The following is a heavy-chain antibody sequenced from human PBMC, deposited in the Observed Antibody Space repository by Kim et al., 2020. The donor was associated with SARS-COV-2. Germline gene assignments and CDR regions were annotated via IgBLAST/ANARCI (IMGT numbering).Heavy chain of an antibody. J-gene: IGHJ4*02. CDR3: TTRGEHRRLDQ. CDR2: IIPSFGTP. Sequence: SVKVSCKASGGTVSSFAFSWVRQAPGQGLEWMGGIIPSFGTPSYPQKFQGRITITADGPTNTVYMELSSLTSDDTAVYYCTTRGEHRRLDQWGRGTLVIVSS. CDR1: GGTVSSFA. V-gene: IGHV1-69*13. D-gene: IGHD2-21*01.